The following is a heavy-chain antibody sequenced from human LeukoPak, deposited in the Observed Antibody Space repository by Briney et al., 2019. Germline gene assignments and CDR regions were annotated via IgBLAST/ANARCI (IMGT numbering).Heavy chain of an antibody. V-gene: IGHV4-39*07. J-gene: IGHJ4*02. Sequence: SETLSLTCTVSGDSISSSSYYWGWIRRPPGKGLEWIGSIYYSGSTYYNPSLKSRVTISVDTSKNQFSLKLSSVTAADTAVYYCARARGSSGGNCPDYWGQGTLVTVSS. CDR2: IYYSGST. D-gene: IGHD2-15*01. CDR3: ARARGSSGGNCPDY. CDR1: GDSISSSSYY.